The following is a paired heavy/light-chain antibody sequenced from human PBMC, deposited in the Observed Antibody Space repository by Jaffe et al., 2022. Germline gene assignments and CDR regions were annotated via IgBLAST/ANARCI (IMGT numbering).Heavy chain of an antibody. Sequence: QVQLVQSGAEVKKPGSSVKVSCKAPEGTFSSNTITWVRQAPGQGLEWMGGIIPIFGTPKYAQKFQGRVTITTDESKTTGYMELSSLKSNDTAVYYCATARGVYRLLEYWGQGTLITVSS. V-gene: IGHV1-69*05. D-gene: IGHD3-16*02. J-gene: IGHJ4*02. CDR1: EGTFSSNT. CDR2: IIPIFGTP. CDR3: ATARGVYRLLEY.
Light chain of an antibody. V-gene: IGLV1-51*02. CDR3: GTWDSSLSAYV. Sequence: QSVLTQPPSVSAAPGQKVTISCSGSTSNIGDNYVCWYQQLPETAPKLLIYENNRRPSGIPDRFSASKSGTSATLGITGLQTGDEADYYCGTWDSSLSAYVFGTATKVTVL. J-gene: IGLJ1*01. CDR1: TSNIGDNY. CDR2: ENN.